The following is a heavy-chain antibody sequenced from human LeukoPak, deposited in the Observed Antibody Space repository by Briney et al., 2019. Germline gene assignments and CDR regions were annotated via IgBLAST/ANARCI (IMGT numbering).Heavy chain of an antibody. CDR1: GFTFTTYS. CDR2: ISSGSSYI. Sequence: GGSLRLSCAASGFTFTTYSMNWVRQAPGKGLEWVSSISSGSSYIFYADSVKGRFTISRDNAKNSLYLQMNSLRAEDTAVYYCARQVGVDDAFDIWGQGTMVTISS. J-gene: IGHJ3*02. D-gene: IGHD1-26*01. CDR3: ARQVGVDDAFDI. V-gene: IGHV3-21*01.